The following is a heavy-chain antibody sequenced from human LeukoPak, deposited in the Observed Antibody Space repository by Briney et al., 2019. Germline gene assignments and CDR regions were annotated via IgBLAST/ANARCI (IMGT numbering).Heavy chain of an antibody. D-gene: IGHD4-11*01. V-gene: IGHV1-2*02. CDR2: INPNSGGT. J-gene: IGHJ4*02. CDR1: GYTFTGYY. CDR3: ARDAIVRDYSNSDY. Sequence: GASVTVSCKASGYTFTGYYIHWVRQAPGQGLEWMGWINPNSGGTNYAQKFQGRVTMTRDTSISTAYMELSRLISDDTAVYYCARDAIVRDYSNSDYWGQGTLVTVSS.